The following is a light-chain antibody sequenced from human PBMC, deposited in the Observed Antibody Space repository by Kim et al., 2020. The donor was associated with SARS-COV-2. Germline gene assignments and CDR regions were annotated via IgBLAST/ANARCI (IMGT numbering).Light chain of an antibody. CDR1: SGYSNYK. CDR3: GADHGSGSNFGKV. CDR2: VGTGGIVG. Sequence: CTLGSGYSNYKVDWYQQRPGKGRRFVMRVGTGGIVGSKGDGIPDRFSVLGSGLNRYLTIKNIQEEDESDYHCGADHGSGSNFGKVFGGGTQLTVL. V-gene: IGLV9-49*01. J-gene: IGLJ3*02.